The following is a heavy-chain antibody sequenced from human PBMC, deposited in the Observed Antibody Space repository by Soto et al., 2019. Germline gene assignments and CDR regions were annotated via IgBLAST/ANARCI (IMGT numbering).Heavy chain of an antibody. CDR2: IYTSGST. V-gene: IGHV4-4*07. D-gene: IGHD6-19*01. CDR1: GGSIISYY. Sequence: SETLSLTCTVSGGSIISYYWSWILQPAGKGLEWIGRIYTSGSTNYNPSLKSRVTMSVDTSKNQFSLKLSSVTAADTAVYYCARVRIAVAGTGWFDPWGQGTLVTVSS. CDR3: ARVRIAVAGTGWFDP. J-gene: IGHJ5*02.